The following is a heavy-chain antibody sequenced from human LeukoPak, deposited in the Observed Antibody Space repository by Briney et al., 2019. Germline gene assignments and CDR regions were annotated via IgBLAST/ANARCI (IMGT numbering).Heavy chain of an antibody. V-gene: IGHV4-4*07. CDR3: ARASSGWSNYYYMDV. CDR1: GGSISSYY. J-gene: IGHJ6*03. Sequence: KPSETLSLTCTVSGGSISSYYWSWIRQPARKGLEWIGRIYTSGSTNYNPSLKSRVTMSVVTSKNQFSLKLGSVTAADTAVYYCARASSGWSNYYYMDVWGKGTTVTVSS. D-gene: IGHD6-19*01. CDR2: IYTSGST.